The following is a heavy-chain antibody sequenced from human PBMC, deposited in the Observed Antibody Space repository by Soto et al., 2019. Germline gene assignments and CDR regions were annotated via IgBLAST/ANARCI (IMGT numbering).Heavy chain of an antibody. Sequence: SETLSLTCTVSGGSISSYYWSWIRQPPGKGLEWIGYIYYSGITNYNPSLKSRVTISVDTSKNQFSLKLSSVTAADTDVYYCARYKSNYYYGMDVWGQGTTVTVSS. D-gene: IGHD1-20*01. CDR2: IYYSGIT. V-gene: IGHV4-59*01. CDR3: ARYKSNYYYGMDV. J-gene: IGHJ6*02. CDR1: GGSISSYY.